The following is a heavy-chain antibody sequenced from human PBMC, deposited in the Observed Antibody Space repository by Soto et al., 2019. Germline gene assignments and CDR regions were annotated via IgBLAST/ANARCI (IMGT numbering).Heavy chain of an antibody. Sequence: QVQLVESGGGVVQPGGSLRLSCAASGFTFNSYGMHWVRQAPGKGLEWVALISHDGSDKYYPDSVKGRFTISRDKSKNPLYLQMNSMSAKDTAVYGGAGGLCQGNSPDYWGQGTLVTVSS. CDR3: AGGLCQGNSPDY. V-gene: IGHV3-30*03. CDR1: GFTFNSYG. D-gene: IGHD1-26*01. CDR2: ISHDGSDK. J-gene: IGHJ4*02.